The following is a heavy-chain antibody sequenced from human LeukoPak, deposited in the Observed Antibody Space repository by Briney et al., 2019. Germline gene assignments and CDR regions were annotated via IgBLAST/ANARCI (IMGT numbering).Heavy chain of an antibody. Sequence: PSETLSLTCTVSGGSISSYYWSWIRQPPGKGLEWIGCIYYSGSTNYNPSLKSRVTISVDTSKNQFSLKLSSVTAADTAVYYCARGSVVITTAYYYYYGMDVWGQGTTVTVSS. CDR2: IYYSGST. D-gene: IGHD3-22*01. CDR3: ARGSVVITTAYYYYYGMDV. V-gene: IGHV4-59*12. CDR1: GGSISSYY. J-gene: IGHJ6*02.